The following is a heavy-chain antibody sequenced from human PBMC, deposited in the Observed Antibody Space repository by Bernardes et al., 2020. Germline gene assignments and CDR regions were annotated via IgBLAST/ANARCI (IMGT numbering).Heavy chain of an antibody. V-gene: IGHV1-2*06. D-gene: IGHD6-13*01. Sequence: ASVKVSCKAFGYTFTGYYMHWVRQAPGQGLEWMGRINPNSGGTNYAQKFQGRVTMTRDTSISTAYMELSRLRSDDTAVYYCARGLTSVIAAADDVDYWGQGTMVTVSS. J-gene: IGHJ4*02. CDR1: GYTFTGYY. CDR2: INPNSGGT. CDR3: ARGLTSVIAAADDVDY.